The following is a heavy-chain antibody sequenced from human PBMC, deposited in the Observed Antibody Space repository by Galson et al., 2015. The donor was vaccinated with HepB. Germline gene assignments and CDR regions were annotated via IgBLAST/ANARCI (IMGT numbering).Heavy chain of an antibody. D-gene: IGHD6-6*01. Sequence: SLRLSCAASGFTFSVYWMSWVRQAPGKGLEWVANIKQDGSVKYYVESVKGRFTISRDNAENSLYLQMNSLRAEDTAVYYCARIGYSSSSFDYWGQGTLVTVSS. CDR3: ARIGYSSSSFDY. J-gene: IGHJ4*02. V-gene: IGHV3-7*01. CDR1: GFTFSVYW. CDR2: IKQDGSVK.